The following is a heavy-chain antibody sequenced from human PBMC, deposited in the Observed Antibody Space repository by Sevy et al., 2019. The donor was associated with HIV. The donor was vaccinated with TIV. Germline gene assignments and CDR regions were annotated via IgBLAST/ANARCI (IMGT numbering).Heavy chain of an antibody. CDR2: ISSSSSYI. CDR1: GFTFSSYS. V-gene: IGHV3-21*01. J-gene: IGHJ3*02. D-gene: IGHD3-3*01. CDR3: SRDFRGLFGVVMISGSAFDI. Sequence: GGSLRLSCAASGFTFSSYSMDWVRQAPGKGLEWVSSISSSSSYIYYADSVKGRFTISRDKAKNSLYLQMNSLRAEDTAVYYCSRDFRGLFGVVMISGSAFDIWGQGTMVTVSS.